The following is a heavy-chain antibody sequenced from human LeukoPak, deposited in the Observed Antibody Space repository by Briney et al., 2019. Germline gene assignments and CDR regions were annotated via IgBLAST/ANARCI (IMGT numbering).Heavy chain of an antibody. V-gene: IGHV1-2*02. CDR2: INPNSGGT. CDR1: GYTFTGYY. D-gene: IGHD3-10*01. Sequence: ASVKVSCKASGYTFTGYYMHWVRQAPGQGLEWMGWINPNSGGTNYAQKFQGRVTMTRDTSISTAYMELSRLRCDDTAVYYCARVRGMWLVRGVSYDYWGEGTLVTVSS. J-gene: IGHJ4*02. CDR3: ARVRGMWLVRGVSYDY.